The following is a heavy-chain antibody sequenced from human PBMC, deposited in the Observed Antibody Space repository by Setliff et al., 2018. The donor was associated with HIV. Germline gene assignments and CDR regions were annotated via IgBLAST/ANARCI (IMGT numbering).Heavy chain of an antibody. J-gene: IGHJ3*02. CDR2: MNPNSGNT. D-gene: IGHD3-10*01. V-gene: IGHV1-8*03. Sequence: ASVKVSCKASGYTFTSYDINWVRQATGQGLEWMGWMNPNSGNTGYAQKFQGRVTITADKSTSTAYMELSSLRSEDTAVYYCARDRNYFSAFDIWGQGTMVT. CDR1: GYTFTSYD. CDR3: ARDRNYFSAFDI.